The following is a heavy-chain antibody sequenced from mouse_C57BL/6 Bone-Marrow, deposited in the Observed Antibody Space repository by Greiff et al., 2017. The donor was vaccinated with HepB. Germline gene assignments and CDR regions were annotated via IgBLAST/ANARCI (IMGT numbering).Heavy chain of an antibody. J-gene: IGHJ4*01. CDR1: GYTFTSYG. D-gene: IGHD3-2*02. CDR3: AREGDSSGYVLYAMDY. CDR2: IYPRSGNT. V-gene: IGHV1-81*01. Sequence: VQLQQSGAELARPGASVKLSCKASGYTFTSYGISWVKQRTGQGLEWIGEIYPRSGNTYYNEKFKGKATLTADKSSSTAYMELRSLTSEDSAVYVCAREGDSSGYVLYAMDYWGQGTSVTVSS.